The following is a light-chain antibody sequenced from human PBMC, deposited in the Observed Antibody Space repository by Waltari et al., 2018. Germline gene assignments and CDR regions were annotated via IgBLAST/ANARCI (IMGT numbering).Light chain of an antibody. J-gene: IGKJ3*01. V-gene: IGKV3-15*01. CDR1: QRIGNN. CDR3: QQYNAWPLT. CDR2: SAS. Sequence: DRVMTQSPVILSVSLGARAILSCRASQRIGNNLAWYQKKPGQPPRLLIYSASTRVTGIPARFSGSGSGTQFNLTISSLQSEDFAVYFCQQYNAWPLTFGPGTKVHIK.